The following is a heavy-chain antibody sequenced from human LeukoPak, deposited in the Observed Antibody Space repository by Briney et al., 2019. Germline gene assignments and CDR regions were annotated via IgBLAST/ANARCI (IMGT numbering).Heavy chain of an antibody. V-gene: IGHV3-11*05. J-gene: IGHJ4*02. CDR2: ISSSSSYT. CDR1: GFTFSDYN. CDR3: ARAAYSGYDFVDY. Sequence: PGGSLRLSCAASGFTFSDYNMSWIRQAPGKGLEWVSYISSSSSYTNYADSVKGRFTISRDNAKNSLYLQMNSLRAEDTAVYYCARAAYSGYDFVDYWGQGTLVTVSS. D-gene: IGHD5-12*01.